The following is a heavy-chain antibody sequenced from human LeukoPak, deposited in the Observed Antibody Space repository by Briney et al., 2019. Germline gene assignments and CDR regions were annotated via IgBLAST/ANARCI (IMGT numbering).Heavy chain of an antibody. CDR1: GFSVSSTY. J-gene: IGHJ3*02. Sequence: PGGFLRLSCAASGFSVSSTYMSWVSQAPGKGLEWVSVIYSGGTTYYADSVMGRFTISRDSSKNTLCLQMNSLRAEDTAVYYCARAHCRSTSCYYGDAFDIWGQGTMVTVSS. D-gene: IGHD2-2*01. CDR3: ARAHCRSTSCYYGDAFDI. CDR2: IYSGGTT. V-gene: IGHV3-53*01.